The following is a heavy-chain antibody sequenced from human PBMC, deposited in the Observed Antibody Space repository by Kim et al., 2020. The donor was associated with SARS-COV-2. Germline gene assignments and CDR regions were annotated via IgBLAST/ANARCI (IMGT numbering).Heavy chain of an antibody. V-gene: IGHV3-23*01. Sequence: DSVKGRFTISRDNSKNTLYLQMNSLRAEDTAVYYCAKAKDIVVVPAAIVYWGQGTLVTVSS. D-gene: IGHD2-2*01. CDR3: AKAKDIVVVPAAIVY. J-gene: IGHJ4*02.